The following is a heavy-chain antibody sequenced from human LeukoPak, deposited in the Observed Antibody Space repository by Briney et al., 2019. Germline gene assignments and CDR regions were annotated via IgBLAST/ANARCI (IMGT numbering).Heavy chain of an antibody. V-gene: IGHV3-23*01. Sequence: PGGSLRLSCATSGSPFSDFSMSWVRQAPGKGLEWVSTTNSGGATTDYAESVKGRFTISRDNSKNILYLQMSSLRVEDAAMYYCAKQSYARSLGEGGPGTLVTVSS. CDR1: GSPFSDFS. J-gene: IGHJ4*02. CDR2: TNSGGATT. CDR3: AKQSYARSLGE. D-gene: IGHD2-8*01.